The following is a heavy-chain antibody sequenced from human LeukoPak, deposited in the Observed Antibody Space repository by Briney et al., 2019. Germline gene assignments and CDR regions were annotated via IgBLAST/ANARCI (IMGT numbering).Heavy chain of an antibody. CDR3: AKDSGSGSFIMYYYYGMDV. D-gene: IGHD3-10*01. J-gene: IGHJ6*02. CDR2: ISGGGGST. V-gene: IGHV3-23*01. Sequence: GGSLRLSCAASGFTFTSYSMNWVRQAPGKGLEWVSTISGGGGSTYYADSVKGRFTISRDNSKNTLYLQVNSLRAEDTAVYYCAKDSGSGSFIMYYYYGMDVWGQGTTVTVSS. CDR1: GFTFTSYS.